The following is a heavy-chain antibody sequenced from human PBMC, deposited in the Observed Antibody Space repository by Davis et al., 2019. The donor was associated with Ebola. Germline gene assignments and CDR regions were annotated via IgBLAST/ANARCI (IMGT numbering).Heavy chain of an antibody. CDR3: AREGRSAWAFDY. Sequence: PSETLSLTCTVSGGSISRHYWTWIRQPPEKGLAWIWNIYYSGSTNYSASFKSRVTISVDASKSQFSLKLSLVTAADTAGYFCAREGRSAWAFDYWGQGTLVTVSS. V-gene: IGHV4-59*11. D-gene: IGHD3-3*01. CDR2: IYYSGST. J-gene: IGHJ4*02. CDR1: GGSISRHY.